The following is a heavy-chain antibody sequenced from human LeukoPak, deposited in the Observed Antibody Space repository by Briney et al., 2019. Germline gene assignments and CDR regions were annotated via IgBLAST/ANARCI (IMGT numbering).Heavy chain of an antibody. CDR1: GYTFTNYW. J-gene: IGHJ5*02. Sequence: GESLKISCKGSGYTFTNYWIGWVRQMPGKGLEWMGVIWPGDSDTRYSPSFQGQATISADKPITTDYLQWRSLKASDTAIYYCARFYGGTLPFDPWGQGTLVTVSS. CDR2: IWPGDSDT. D-gene: IGHD4-23*01. V-gene: IGHV5-51*04. CDR3: ARFYGGTLPFDP.